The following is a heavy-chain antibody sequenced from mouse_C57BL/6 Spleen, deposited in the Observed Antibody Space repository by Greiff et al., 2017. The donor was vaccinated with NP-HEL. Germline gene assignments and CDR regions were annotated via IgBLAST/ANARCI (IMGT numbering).Heavy chain of an antibody. Sequence: QVQLQQSGAELARPGASVKMSCKASGYTFTSYTMHWVKQRPGQGLEWIGYINPSSGYTKYNQKFKDKATLTADKSSSTACMPLSSLTSEDSAVYDCEREGYYYGSTEFAYWGQGTLVTVSA. CDR3: EREGYYYGSTEFAY. CDR2: INPSSGYT. J-gene: IGHJ3*01. CDR1: GYTFTSYT. D-gene: IGHD1-1*01. V-gene: IGHV1-4*01.